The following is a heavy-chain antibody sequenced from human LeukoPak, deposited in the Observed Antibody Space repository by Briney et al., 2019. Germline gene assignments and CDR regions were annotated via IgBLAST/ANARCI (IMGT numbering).Heavy chain of an antibody. CDR2: IRYDGSNK. V-gene: IGHV3-30*02. CDR1: GFTFSSYG. CDR3: AKDPYYYDSSGYLYYYMDV. J-gene: IGHJ6*03. D-gene: IGHD3-22*01. Sequence: PGGSLRLSCAASGFTFSSYGMHWVRQAPGKGLEWVAFIRYDGSNKYYADSVKGRFTISRDNSKNTLYLQMNSLRAEDTAVYYCAKDPYYYDSSGYLYYYMDVWGKGTTVTVSS.